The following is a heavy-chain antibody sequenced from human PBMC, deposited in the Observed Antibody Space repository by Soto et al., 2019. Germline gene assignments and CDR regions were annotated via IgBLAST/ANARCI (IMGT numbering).Heavy chain of an antibody. J-gene: IGHJ4*02. D-gene: IGHD2-2*02. CDR3: ARGRRSCTGNNCYTDFDF. CDR2: IISVNDKT. Sequence: SVMVSCQASGYIFTDFGIHWVRQAPVQRLEWLGWIISVNDKTLYSPKFQGRLAITRDTSANTAYMDLYSLRSEDSAVYYCARGRRSCTGNNCYTDFDFWGQGSLVTVSS. CDR1: GYIFTDFG. V-gene: IGHV1-3*01.